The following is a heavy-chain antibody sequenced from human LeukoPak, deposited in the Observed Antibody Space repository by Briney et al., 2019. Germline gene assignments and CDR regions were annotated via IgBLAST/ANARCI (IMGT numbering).Heavy chain of an antibody. V-gene: IGHV4-39*01. CDR1: GGSISSSSYY. CDR2: IYYSGST. D-gene: IGHD2-21*02. Sequence: SETLPLTCTVSGGSISSSSYYWGWIRQPPGKGLEWIGSIYYSGSTYYNPSLKSRVTISVDTSKNQFSLKLSSVTAADTAVYYCARHVLAYCGGDCYSGADYWGQGTLVTVSS. J-gene: IGHJ4*02. CDR3: ARHVLAYCGGDCYSGADY.